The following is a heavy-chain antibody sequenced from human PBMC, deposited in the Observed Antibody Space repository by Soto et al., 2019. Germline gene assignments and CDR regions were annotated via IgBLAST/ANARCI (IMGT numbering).Heavy chain of an antibody. V-gene: IGHV1-2*04. Sequence: ASVKVSCKSSGDCFNDYYIHWVRQAPGQGFEWMGWINPNGGVTKYAQKFQGWVSMTRDTSIRTVYMQLSRLRSDDTAVYYCARESGGATATLDYYYFYMDVWGTGTTVTVSS. CDR3: ARESGGATATLDYYYFYMDV. J-gene: IGHJ6*03. CDR2: INPNGGVT. D-gene: IGHD5-12*01. CDR1: GDCFNDYY.